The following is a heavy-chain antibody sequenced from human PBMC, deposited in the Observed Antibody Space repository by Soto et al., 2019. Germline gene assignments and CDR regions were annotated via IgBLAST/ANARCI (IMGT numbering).Heavy chain of an antibody. CDR3: ASGYSYGYERDY. Sequence: ESGGGVVQPGRSLRLSCAASGFTFSSYAMHWVRQAPGKGLEWVAVISYDGSNKYYADSVKGRFTISRDNSKNTLYLQMNSLRAEDTAVYYCASGYSYGYERDYWGQGTLVTVSS. D-gene: IGHD5-18*01. CDR1: GFTFSSYA. J-gene: IGHJ4*02. V-gene: IGHV3-30-3*01. CDR2: ISYDGSNK.